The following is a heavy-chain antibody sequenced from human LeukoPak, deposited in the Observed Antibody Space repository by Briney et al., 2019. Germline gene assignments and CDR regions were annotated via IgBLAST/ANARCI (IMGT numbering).Heavy chain of an antibody. V-gene: IGHV7-4-1*02. Sequence: ASVKVSCKASVYTFTSYAMNWVRQAPGQGLEWMGWINTNTGNPTYAQGFTGRFVFSLDTSVSTAYLQISSLKAEDTAVYYCARDRCSSTSCYFGYWGQGTLVTVSS. J-gene: IGHJ4*02. CDR2: INTNTGNP. D-gene: IGHD2-2*01. CDR3: ARDRCSSTSCYFGY. CDR1: VYTFTSYA.